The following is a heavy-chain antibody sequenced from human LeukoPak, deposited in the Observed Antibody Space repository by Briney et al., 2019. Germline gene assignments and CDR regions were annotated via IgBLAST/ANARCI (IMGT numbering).Heavy chain of an antibody. CDR1: GGSISSSNW. Sequence: PSETLSLTCAVSGGSISSSNWWSWVRQPPGKGLEWIGEIYHSGSTNYNPSLKSRVTISVDKSKNQFSLKLSSVTAADTAVYYCARALGHYYYDSSGTIDYWGQGTLVTVSS. CDR2: IYHSGST. CDR3: ARALGHYYYDSSGTIDY. V-gene: IGHV4-4*02. D-gene: IGHD3-22*01. J-gene: IGHJ4*02.